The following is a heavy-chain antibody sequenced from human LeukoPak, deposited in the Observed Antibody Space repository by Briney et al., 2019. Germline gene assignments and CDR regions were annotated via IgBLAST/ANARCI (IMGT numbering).Heavy chain of an antibody. Sequence: GRSLRLSCAASGFTFSSYAMHWVRQAPGKGLEWVAVISYDGSNKYYADSVKGRFTISRDNSKNTLYLQMNSLRAEDTAVYYCAGMLERCYFDYWGQGTLVTVSS. CDR2: ISYDGSNK. CDR1: GFTFSSYA. D-gene: IGHD2-8*01. CDR3: AGMLERCYFDY. V-gene: IGHV3-30-3*01. J-gene: IGHJ4*02.